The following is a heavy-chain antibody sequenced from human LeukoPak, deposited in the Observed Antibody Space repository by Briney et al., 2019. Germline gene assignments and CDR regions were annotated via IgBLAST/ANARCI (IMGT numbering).Heavy chain of an antibody. J-gene: IGHJ2*01. Sequence: GGSLRLSCAASGFTFSSYEMNWVRQAPGKGLEWVSYISSSGSIMYYADSVKGRFTISRDNAKNSLYLQMNSLRAEDTAVYYCARDRSNGDGYNSYWYFDLWGRGTLVTVSS. CDR2: ISSSGSIM. D-gene: IGHD5-24*01. CDR1: GFTFSSYE. V-gene: IGHV3-48*03. CDR3: ARDRSNGDGYNSYWYFDL.